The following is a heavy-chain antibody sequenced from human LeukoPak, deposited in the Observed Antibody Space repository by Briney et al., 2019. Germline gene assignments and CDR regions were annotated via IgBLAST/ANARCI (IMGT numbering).Heavy chain of an antibody. Sequence: GGSLRLSCAASGFTFSSYWMHWVRQAPGKGLVWVSRINSDGSTTSYADSVKGRFTISRDNAKDTLYLQMNSLRAEDTAVYYCARAGLIRGVIIWGRGTLVTVSS. J-gene: IGHJ4*02. CDR2: INSDGSTT. CDR3: ARAGLIRGVII. CDR1: GFTFSSYW. V-gene: IGHV3-74*01. D-gene: IGHD3-10*01.